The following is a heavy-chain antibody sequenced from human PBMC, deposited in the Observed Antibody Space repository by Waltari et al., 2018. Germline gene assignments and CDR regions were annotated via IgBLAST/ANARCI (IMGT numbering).Heavy chain of an antibody. CDR1: GYSFTSYW. CDR2: MDPRDSYT. J-gene: IGHJ4*02. D-gene: IGHD3-3*01. CDR3: ARLYRAFGVVINLPDY. V-gene: IGHV5-10-1*03. Sequence: EVQLVQSGAEVKKPGESLRISCKGSGYSFTSYWISWVRQMPGKGLEWMGRMDPRDSYTNYSPSFQGHVTISADKSISTAYLQWSSLKASDTAMYYCARLYRAFGVVINLPDYWGQGTLVTVSS.